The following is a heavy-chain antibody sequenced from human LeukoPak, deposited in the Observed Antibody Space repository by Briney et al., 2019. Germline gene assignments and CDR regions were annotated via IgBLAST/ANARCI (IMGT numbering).Heavy chain of an antibody. CDR1: GCTFSSYA. J-gene: IGHJ6*02. CDR3: ARDCGIAVAAPYYYYGMDV. V-gene: IGHV1-69*13. CDR2: IIPIFGTA. Sequence: ASLKVSCKASGCTFSSYAISWVRQAPGQGLEWMGGIIPIFGTANYAQKFQGRVTITADESTSTAYMELSSLRSEDTAVYYCARDCGIAVAAPYYYYGMDVWGQGTTVTVSS. D-gene: IGHD6-19*01.